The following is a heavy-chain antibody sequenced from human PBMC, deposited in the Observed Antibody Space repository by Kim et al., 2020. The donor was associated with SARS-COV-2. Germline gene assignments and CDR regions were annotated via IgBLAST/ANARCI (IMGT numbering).Heavy chain of an antibody. D-gene: IGHD6-6*01. V-gene: IGHV3-11*01. CDR3: ARDKRVSSSPSDF. J-gene: IGHJ4*02. Sequence: SAEPVQRRFTNSRDNAKNYLYLQMNSLRAEDTALYYCARDKRVSSSPSDFWGQGTQVTVSS.